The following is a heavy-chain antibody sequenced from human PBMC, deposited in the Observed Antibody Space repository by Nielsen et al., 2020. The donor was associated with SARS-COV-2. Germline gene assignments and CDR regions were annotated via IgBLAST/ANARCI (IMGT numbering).Heavy chain of an antibody. D-gene: IGHD2-2*01. Sequence: GGSLRLSCAASGFTFSSYGMHWVRQAPGQGLEWVAVISYDGSNKYYADSVKGRFTISRDNAKNSLYLQMNSLRAEDTAVYYCARDLSDVVVPAAIFIFAFGGQGTLVTVSS. CDR2: ISYDGSNK. CDR3: ARDLSDVVVPAAIFIFAF. V-gene: IGHV3-30*03. J-gene: IGHJ4*02. CDR1: GFTFSSYG.